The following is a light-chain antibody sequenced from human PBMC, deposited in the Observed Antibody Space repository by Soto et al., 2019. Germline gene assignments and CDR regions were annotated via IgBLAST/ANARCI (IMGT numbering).Light chain of an antibody. V-gene: IGLV3-21*02. CDR3: QVWNSDDDHVL. CDR2: EDS. J-gene: IGLJ2*01. CDR1: NIGSKR. Sequence: SYELTQPPSVSVAPGQTARISCGGNNIGSKRVHWYQQKPGQAPVVIVYEDSGRPSGIPERFSGSNSGHTATLTISRVEAGDEAEYYCQVWNSDDDHVLFGGGTKLTGL.